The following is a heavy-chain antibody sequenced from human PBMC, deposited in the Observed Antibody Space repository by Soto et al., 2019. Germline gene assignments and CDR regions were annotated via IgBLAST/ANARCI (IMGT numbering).Heavy chain of an antibody. CDR1: GGSISSSNW. CDR3: ARTYYDFWSGYNDY. J-gene: IGHJ4*02. V-gene: IGHV4-4*02. CDR2: IYHSGST. D-gene: IGHD3-3*01. Sequence: SETLSLTCAVSGGSISSSNWWSWVRQPPGKGLEWIGEIYHSGSTNYNPSLKSRVTISVDKSKNQFSLKLSSVTAADTAVYYSARTYYDFWSGYNDYWGQGTLVTVSS.